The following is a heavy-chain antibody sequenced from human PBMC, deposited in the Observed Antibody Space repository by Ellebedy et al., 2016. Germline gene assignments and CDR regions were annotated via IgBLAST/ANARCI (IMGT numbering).Heavy chain of an antibody. V-gene: IGHV6-1*01. D-gene: IGHD1-1*01. CDR1: GDSVSSNSAA. Sequence: SETLSLTCAISGDSVSSNSAAWNWIRQSPSRGLEWLGRTYYRSKWYNHYAVSVKSRITINPDTSKNQFSLHLNSVTPEDTAVYYCARWDHDLGYFDYWGQGTLVTVSS. CDR3: ARWDHDLGYFDY. J-gene: IGHJ4*02. CDR2: TYYRSKWYN.